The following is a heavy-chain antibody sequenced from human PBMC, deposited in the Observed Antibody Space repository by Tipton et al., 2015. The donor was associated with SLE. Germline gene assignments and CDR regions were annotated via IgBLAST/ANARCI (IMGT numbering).Heavy chain of an antibody. J-gene: IGHJ4*02. CDR3: ARWLRKYYFDY. CDR2: VYYSGST. CDR1: GDSISTGYYY. Sequence: TLSLTCNVSGDSISTGYYYWGWIRQPPGKGLEWIGSVYYSGSTYYNPSLKSRVTISVDTSKNQFSLKLSSVTAADTAVYYCARWLRKYYFDYWGQGTLVTVSS. V-gene: IGHV4-39*01. D-gene: IGHD5-18*01.